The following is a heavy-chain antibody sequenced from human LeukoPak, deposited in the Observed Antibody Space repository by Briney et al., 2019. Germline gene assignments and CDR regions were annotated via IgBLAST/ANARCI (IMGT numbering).Heavy chain of an antibody. CDR1: GFTFPSYS. D-gene: IGHD5-12*01. CDR2: ISSSSGYI. CDR3: ATLVATTRFDY. V-gene: IGHV3-21*06. J-gene: IGHJ4*02. Sequence: GGSLRLSCAASGFTFPSYSMNWVRQAPGKGLEWVSSISSSSGYIYYADSVKGRFTISRDNAKNSLYLQMSSLRADDMAVYYCATLVATTRFDYWGQGTLVTVSS.